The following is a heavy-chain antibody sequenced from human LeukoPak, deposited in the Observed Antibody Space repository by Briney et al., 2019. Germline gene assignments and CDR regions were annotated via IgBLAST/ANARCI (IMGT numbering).Heavy chain of an antibody. J-gene: IGHJ6*02. CDR3: ARVRVRVLNSYGMDV. V-gene: IGHV3-21*01. D-gene: IGHD3-10*01. Sequence: KPGGSLRLSCAASGFTFSSYSMNWVRQAPGKGLEWVSSISSSSSYIYYADSVKGRLTISRDNAKNSLYLQMNSLRAEDTAVYYCARVRVRVLNSYGMDVWGPGTTVTVSS. CDR2: ISSSSSYI. CDR1: GFTFSSYS.